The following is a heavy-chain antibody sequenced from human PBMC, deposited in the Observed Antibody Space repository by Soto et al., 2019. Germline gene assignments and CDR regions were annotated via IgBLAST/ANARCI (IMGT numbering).Heavy chain of an antibody. CDR3: ARHYGDPGAFDI. CDR2: INPSGGST. CDR1: GYTFTSYY. Sequence: SLKVSCKASGYTFTSYYMHWVRQAPGQGLEWMGIINPSGGSTSYAQKFQGRVTMTRDTSTSTVYMELSSLRSEDTAVYYCARHYGDPGAFDIWGQGTMVTVSS. V-gene: IGHV1-46*01. D-gene: IGHD4-17*01. J-gene: IGHJ3*02.